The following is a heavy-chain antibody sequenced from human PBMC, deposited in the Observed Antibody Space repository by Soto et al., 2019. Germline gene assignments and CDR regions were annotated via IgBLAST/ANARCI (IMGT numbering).Heavy chain of an antibody. CDR3: ARDSYPRYSGSYGGPFDY. V-gene: IGHV3-30-3*01. J-gene: IGHJ4*02. D-gene: IGHD1-26*01. CDR1: GFTFSSYA. Sequence: QVQLVESGGGVVQPGRSLRLSCAASGFTFSSYAMHWVRQAPGKGLEWVAVISYDGSNKYYADSVKGRFTISRDNSKNTLYLQMNSLRAEDTAVYYCARDSYPRYSGSYGGPFDYWGQGTLVTVSS. CDR2: ISYDGSNK.